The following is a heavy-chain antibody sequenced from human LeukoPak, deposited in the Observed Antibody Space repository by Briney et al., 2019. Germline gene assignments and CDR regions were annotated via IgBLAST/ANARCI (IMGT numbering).Heavy chain of an antibody. CDR1: GFTFRNYG. J-gene: IGHJ6*03. CDR2: IWSDGHNR. V-gene: IGHV3-30*02. D-gene: IGHD3-3*01. CDR3: AKDPGASGSGFHMDV. Sequence: GGSLRLSCAASGFTFRNYGMHWVRQATGKGLEWVSFIWSDGHNRFYADSVKGRFTISRDNSKNMLYLQMDALRAEDTALYFCAKDPGASGSGFHMDVWGRGTTVIVSS.